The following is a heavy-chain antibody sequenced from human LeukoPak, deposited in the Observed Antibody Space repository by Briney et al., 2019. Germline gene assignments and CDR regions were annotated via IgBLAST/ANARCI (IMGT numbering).Heavy chain of an antibody. CDR2: INGRGGTT. V-gene: IGHV3-23*01. J-gene: IGHJ6*02. CDR1: GFTFSAYA. CDR3: AKDTGGNGAYFYAMDV. D-gene: IGHD4-23*01. Sequence: PGGSLRLSCVAPGFASGFTFSAYAVSWVRQAPGKGPEGVGSINGRGGTTYYSDSVKGRFTTSRDRARNSLYLQMDSLRPEDTALYYCAKDTGGNGAYFYAMDVWGQGTSVTVSS.